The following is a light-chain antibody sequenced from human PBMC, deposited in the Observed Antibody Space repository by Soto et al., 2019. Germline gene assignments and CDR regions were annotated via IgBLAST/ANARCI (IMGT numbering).Light chain of an antibody. CDR2: DVN. CDR1: SSDIGDYDY. V-gene: IGLV2-14*01. Sequence: QSALTQPASVSGSPGQSITLSCIGTSSDIGDYDYVSWYQRHPGRAPQLIIFDVNNRPSGVSNRFSGSKSGNTASLTISGLQAEDDADYYCTSYSSGSTHVVFGGGTKVTVL. CDR3: TSYSSGSTHVV. J-gene: IGLJ2*01.